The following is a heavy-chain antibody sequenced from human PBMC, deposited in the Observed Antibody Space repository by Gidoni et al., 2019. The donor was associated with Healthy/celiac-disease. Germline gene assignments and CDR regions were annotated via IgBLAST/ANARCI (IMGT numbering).Heavy chain of an antibody. CDR1: GVTWSSYA. CDR3: AKERRREQWLADYFDY. D-gene: IGHD6-19*01. J-gene: IGHJ4*02. V-gene: IGHV3-23*04. CDR2: ISGSGASS. Sequence: EVQLVESGGGVGQPGGSLRLSGAASGVTWSSYALSWVRQAPGKGLVWVSAISGSGASSYYADSVKGRFTISRDNSKNPLYLQMNSLRAADTAVYYCAKERRREQWLADYFDYWGQGTLVTVSS.